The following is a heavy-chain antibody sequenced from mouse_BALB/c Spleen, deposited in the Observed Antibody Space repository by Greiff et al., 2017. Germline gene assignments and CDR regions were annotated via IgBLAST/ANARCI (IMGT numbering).Heavy chain of an antibody. CDR2: ISNGGGST. CDR1: GFPFSSYT. J-gene: IGHJ4*01. D-gene: IGHD2-10*02. V-gene: IGHV5-12-2*01. CDR3: ARQAPRYGNYGEAMDY. Sequence: VSPVASGGGSVQPGGSLKLSCAASGFPFSSYTMSWVRQTPEKRLEWVAYISNGGGSTYYPDTVKGRFPISRDNAKNTLYLQMSSLKSEDTAMYYCARQAPRYGNYGEAMDYWGQGTSVTVSS.